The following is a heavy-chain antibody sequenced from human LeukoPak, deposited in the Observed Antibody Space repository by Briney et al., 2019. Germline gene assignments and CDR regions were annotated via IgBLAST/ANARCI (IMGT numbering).Heavy chain of an antibody. Sequence: PGGSLRLSCEASGFTVSSNYMSWVRQAPGKGLEWVSVIYSGGSTYYADSVKGRFTISRDNPKNTLYLQMNSLRAEDTAVYYCAKIPECSSTSCYGISSVYWGQGTLVTVSS. J-gene: IGHJ4*02. V-gene: IGHV3-53*01. CDR3: AKIPECSSTSCYGISSVY. CDR2: IYSGGST. D-gene: IGHD2-2*01. CDR1: GFTVSSNY.